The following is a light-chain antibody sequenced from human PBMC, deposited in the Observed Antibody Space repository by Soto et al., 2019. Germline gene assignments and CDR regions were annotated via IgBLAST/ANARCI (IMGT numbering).Light chain of an antibody. V-gene: IGKV1-5*03. CDR1: QTISSW. CDR2: KAS. Sequence: DIQMTQSPSTLSGSVGDRVTITCRASQTISSWLAWYQQKPGKAPKLLIYKASTLKSGVPSRFSGSGSGTEFTLTTSSLQPDDFATYYCQHYNSYSAAFGQGTKVDIK. J-gene: IGKJ1*01. CDR3: QHYNSYSAA.